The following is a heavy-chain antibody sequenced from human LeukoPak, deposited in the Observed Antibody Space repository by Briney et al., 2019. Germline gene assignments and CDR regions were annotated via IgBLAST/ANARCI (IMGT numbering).Heavy chain of an antibody. D-gene: IGHD2-21*02. CDR3: ARGDSGDWAL. J-gene: IGHJ4*02. Sequence: GGSLRLSCAASGFTFSSDWMSWVRQAPGKGLGWVANINQDGSVKYYVDSVKGRFTISRDNAKNSLYLQMNSLRAEDTAVYYCARGDSGDWALGGQGTLVTVSS. CDR2: INQDGSVK. CDR1: GFTFSSDW. V-gene: IGHV3-7*01.